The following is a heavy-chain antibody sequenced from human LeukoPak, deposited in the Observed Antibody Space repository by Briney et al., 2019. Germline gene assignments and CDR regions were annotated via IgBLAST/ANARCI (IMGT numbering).Heavy chain of an antibody. CDR2: IKQDGSEK. CDR3: ARDLLYLDGSGSYSGY. Sequence: PGGSLRLSCAASGFTFSSYWMSWVRQAPGKGLEWVANIKQDGSEKYYVDSVKGRFTISRDNAKNSLYLQMNSLRAEDTAVYYCARDLLYLDGSGSYSGYWGQGTLVTVSS. CDR1: GFTFSSYW. D-gene: IGHD3-10*01. J-gene: IGHJ4*02. V-gene: IGHV3-7*03.